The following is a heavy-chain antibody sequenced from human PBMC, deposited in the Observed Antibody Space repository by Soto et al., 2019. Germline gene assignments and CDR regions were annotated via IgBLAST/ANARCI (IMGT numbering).Heavy chain of an antibody. J-gene: IGHJ4*02. CDR3: AKDPPWGIAVAGTSDY. CDR2: ISGSGGST. D-gene: IGHD6-19*01. CDR1: GFTFSSYA. V-gene: IGHV3-23*01. Sequence: GGSLRLSCAASGFTFSSYAMSWVRQAPGKGQEWVSAISGSGGSTYYADSVKGRFTISRDNSKNTLYLQMNSLRAEDTAVYYCAKDPPWGIAVAGTSDYWGQGTLVTVSS.